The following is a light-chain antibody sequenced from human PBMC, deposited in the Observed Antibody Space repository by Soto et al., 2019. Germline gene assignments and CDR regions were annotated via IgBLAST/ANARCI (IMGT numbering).Light chain of an antibody. V-gene: IGKV1-5*03. CDR3: QHYNSYSEA. J-gene: IGKJ1*01. CDR1: QTISSW. CDR2: KAS. Sequence: DIHMTQTPSTLSGSVGDRVTITCRARQTISSWLAWYQQKPGKAPKLLIYKASTLKSGVPSRFSGSGSGTAFTLTISSLQPDDFGPKYCQHYNSYSEAFGQRTKV.